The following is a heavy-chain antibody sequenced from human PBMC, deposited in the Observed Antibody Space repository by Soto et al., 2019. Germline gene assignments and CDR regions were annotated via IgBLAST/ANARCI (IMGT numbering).Heavy chain of an antibody. CDR2: ISGFNGNT. V-gene: IGHV1-18*01. CDR3: ARGPGVAPPVAGNTHYYYYMDV. D-gene: IGHD6-19*01. J-gene: IGHJ6*03. Sequence: QDQLVQSGAEVKKPGASVTVSCKASGYSFTNYGITWVRQAPGQGLEWMGWISGFNGNTHYAQKLQGRVTMTTDASTSTGYMELRGLRTYGTAGYYRARGPGVAPPVAGNTHYYYYMDVWGKGTTVTVSS. CDR1: GYSFTNYG.